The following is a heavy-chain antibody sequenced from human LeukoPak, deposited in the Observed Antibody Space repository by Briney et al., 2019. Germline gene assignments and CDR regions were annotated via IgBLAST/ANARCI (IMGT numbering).Heavy chain of an antibody. D-gene: IGHD1-7*01. CDR2: IYYSGST. Sequence: SETLSLTCTVSGGSISSSSYYWGWIRQPPGKGLEWIGSIYYSGSTYYNPSLKSRVTISVDTSKNQFSLKLSSVTAADTAVYYCARATENWNYNYYYYYMDVWGKGTTVTVSS. CDR3: ARATENWNYNYYYYYMDV. J-gene: IGHJ6*03. CDR1: GGSISSSSYY. V-gene: IGHV4-39*07.